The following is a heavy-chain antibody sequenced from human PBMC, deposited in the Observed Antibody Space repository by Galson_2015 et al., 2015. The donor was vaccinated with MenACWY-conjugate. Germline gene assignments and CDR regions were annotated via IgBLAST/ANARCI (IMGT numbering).Heavy chain of an antibody. V-gene: IGHV3-64D*06. D-gene: IGHD4-17*01. CDR2: ISSHGSST. J-gene: IGHJ4*02. CDR1: GFTFSDYA. Sequence: SLRLSCAASGFTFSDYAMHWVRQAPGKGLEDVSVISSHGSSTYYADPVKGRFTISRDNPKNTLYLQMTSLRPDDTAIYYCVKALAVTSLRGAFDSWGQGTLVTVSS. CDR3: VKALAVTSLRGAFDS.